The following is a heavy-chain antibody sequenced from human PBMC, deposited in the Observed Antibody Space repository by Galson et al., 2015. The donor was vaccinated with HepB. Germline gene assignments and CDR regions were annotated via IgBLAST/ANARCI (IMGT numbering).Heavy chain of an antibody. CDR3: ARWPYYYDSSGYSDAEYFQH. CDR2: IIPILGIA. J-gene: IGHJ1*01. Sequence: SVKVSCKASGGTFSSYAISWVRQAPGKGLEWMGRIIPILGIANYAQKFQGRVTITADKSTSTAYMELSSLRSEDTAVYYCARWPYYYDSSGYSDAEYFQHWGQGTLVTVSS. V-gene: IGHV1-69*04. CDR1: GGTFSSYA. D-gene: IGHD3-22*01.